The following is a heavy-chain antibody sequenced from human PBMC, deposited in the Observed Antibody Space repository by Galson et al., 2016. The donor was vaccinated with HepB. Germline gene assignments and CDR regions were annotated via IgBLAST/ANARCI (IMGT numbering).Heavy chain of an antibody. D-gene: IGHD6-19*01. CDR2: ISYDENNI. J-gene: IGHJ3*01. Sequence: SLRLSCAASGFTFNNYGMHWVRQAPGKGLEWVALISYDENNINYADSVKGRFTISRDNSKNTLSLQMDGLRVEDTAVYHCARDFHSSAWYDGPDYWGQGTKVTVSS. V-gene: IGHV3-30*03. CDR3: ARDFHSSAWYDGPDY. CDR1: GFTFNNYG.